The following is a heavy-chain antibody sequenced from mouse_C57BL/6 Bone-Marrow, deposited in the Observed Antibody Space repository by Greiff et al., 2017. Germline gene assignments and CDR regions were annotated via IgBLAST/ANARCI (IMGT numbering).Heavy chain of an antibody. CDR1: GFTFSSYA. D-gene: IGHD1-1*01. Sequence: EVKLVESGEGLVKPGGSLKLSCAASGFTFSSYAMSWVRQTPEKRLEWVAYISSGGDYIYYADTVKGRFTISRDNARNTLYLQMSSLKSEDTAMYYCTRVGYYDGSSWFAYWGKGTLVTVSA. V-gene: IGHV5-9-1*02. CDR2: ISSGGDYI. J-gene: IGHJ3*01. CDR3: TRVGYYDGSSWFAY.